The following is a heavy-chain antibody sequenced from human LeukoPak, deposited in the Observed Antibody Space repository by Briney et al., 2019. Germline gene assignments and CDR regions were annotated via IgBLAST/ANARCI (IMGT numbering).Heavy chain of an antibody. D-gene: IGHD2-2*01. V-gene: IGHV4-59*01. Sequence: SETLSLTCTVSGGSISSYYWSWIRQPPRKGLEWIGYIYYSGSTNYNPSLKSRVTISVDTSKNQFSLKLSTVTAADTDVYLCERDAPLYCSSTSCRYGMDVWGRGTTVTVSS. CDR2: IYYSGST. CDR3: ERDAPLYCSSTSCRYGMDV. CDR1: GGSISSYY. J-gene: IGHJ6*02.